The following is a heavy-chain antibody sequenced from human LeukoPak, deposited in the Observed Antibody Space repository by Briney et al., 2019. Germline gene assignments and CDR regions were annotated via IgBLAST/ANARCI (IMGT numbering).Heavy chain of an antibody. J-gene: IGHJ4*02. CDR3: AKDLGYYDSSGYQTGFDY. CDR1: GFTFSSYA. Sequence: PGGSLRLSCAASGFTFSSYAMSWVRQAPGKGLEWVPAISGSGGSTYYADSVKGRFTISRDNSKNTLYLQMNSLRAEDTAVYYCAKDLGYYDSSGYQTGFDYWGQGTLVTVSS. CDR2: ISGSGGST. D-gene: IGHD3-22*01. V-gene: IGHV3-23*01.